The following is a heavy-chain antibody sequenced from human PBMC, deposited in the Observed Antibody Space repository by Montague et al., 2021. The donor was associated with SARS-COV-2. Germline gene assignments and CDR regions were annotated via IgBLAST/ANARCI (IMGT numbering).Heavy chain of an antibody. J-gene: IGHJ5*02. D-gene: IGHD1-1*01. CDR3: ARHSVSEDGTFFRSYFDP. V-gene: IGHV4-59*08. CDR2: IFYNGYT. Sequence: SETLSLTCTVSGGTVRDYYWNWIRQTPGKGLEWIGYIFYNGYTKYNPSLESRVTRSVDTPGSQFFLSLRSVTASDTATYFCARHSVSEDGTFFRSYFDPWGQGAQVIVSS. CDR1: GGTVRDYY.